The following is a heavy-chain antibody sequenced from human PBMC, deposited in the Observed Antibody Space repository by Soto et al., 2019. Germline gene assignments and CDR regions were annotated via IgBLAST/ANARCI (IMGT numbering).Heavy chain of an antibody. D-gene: IGHD1-7*01. CDR3: AREFITGTGGGYYFDY. V-gene: IGHV4-59*01. CDR2: IYYSGST. J-gene: IGHJ4*01. Sequence: SKTLSLTCTVSGGSISSYYWSWIRQPPGKGLEWIGYIYYSGSTNYNPSLKSRVTISVDTSKNQFSLKLSSVTAADTAVYYCAREFITGTGGGYYFDYWGHGSLVTVSS. CDR1: GGSISSYY.